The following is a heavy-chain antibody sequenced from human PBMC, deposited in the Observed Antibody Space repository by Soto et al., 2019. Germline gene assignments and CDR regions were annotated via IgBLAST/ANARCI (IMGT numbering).Heavy chain of an antibody. CDR1: GYSFTGLD. J-gene: IGHJ4*02. V-gene: IGHV1-8*01. D-gene: IGHD1-26*01. Sequence: QVQLVQSEAEARVPGASVKVSCKASGYSFTGLDINWVRQTTGQWLEWMGWMEPSSGRTGYAQKFQGRVTMTRDTSINTAYMELSSLTSDDKAFYYCARGVTAGVDYWGQGTLVTVSS. CDR3: ARGVTAGVDY. CDR2: MEPSSGRT.